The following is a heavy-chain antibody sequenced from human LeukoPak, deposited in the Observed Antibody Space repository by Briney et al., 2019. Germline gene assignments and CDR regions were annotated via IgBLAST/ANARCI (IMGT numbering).Heavy chain of an antibody. Sequence: GGSLRLSCVASGFTFSSYGMHWVRQAPGKGLEWVAVISYDGTNKYYADSVKGRFTISRDNSKNTLYLQMNSLRAEDTAVYYCARDLGSLANWFDPWGQGTLVTVSS. CDR3: ARDLGSLANWFDP. CDR2: ISYDGTNK. V-gene: IGHV3-30*03. CDR1: GFTFSSYG. J-gene: IGHJ5*02. D-gene: IGHD3-16*01.